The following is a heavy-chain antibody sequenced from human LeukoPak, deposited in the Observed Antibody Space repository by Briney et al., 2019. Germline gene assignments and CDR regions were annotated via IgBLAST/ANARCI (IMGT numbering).Heavy chain of an antibody. CDR1: GGSISSSSYY. Sequence: PSETLSLXCTVSGGSISSSSYYWGWIRQPPGKGLEWIGSIYYSGSTYYNPSLKSRVTISVDTSKNQFSLKLSSVTAADTAVYYCARHLRRFDYWGQGTLVTVSS. CDR3: ARHLRRFDY. CDR2: IYYSGST. V-gene: IGHV4-39*01. J-gene: IGHJ4*02.